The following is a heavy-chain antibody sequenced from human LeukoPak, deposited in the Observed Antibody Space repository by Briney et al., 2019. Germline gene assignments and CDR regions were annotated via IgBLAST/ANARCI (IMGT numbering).Heavy chain of an antibody. V-gene: IGHV1-69*05. J-gene: IGHJ4*02. CDR3: ARDLGYDYGDD. D-gene: IGHD3-22*01. CDR1: GGTFSSYA. Sequence: SVKVSCKASGGTFSSYAISWVRQAPGQGLEWMGRIIPIFGTANYAQKFQGRVTITTDESTSTAYMELSSMRSEDTAVYYCARDLGYDYGDDWGQGTLVTVSS. CDR2: IIPIFGTA.